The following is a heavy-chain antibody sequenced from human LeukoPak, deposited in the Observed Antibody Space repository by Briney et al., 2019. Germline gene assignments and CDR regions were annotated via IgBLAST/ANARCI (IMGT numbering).Heavy chain of an antibody. CDR1: GFSLRTRGGG. V-gene: IGHV2-5*02. CDR2: TYWDADK. J-gene: IGHJ3*01. Sequence: SGPTLLYPTPTLTLTCTFSGFSLRTRGGGVGWIRQPSVKALEWLSLTYWDADKRYSPSLKSRLTITKDTSKNQVVLTMTNMDPVDTATYYCALGGYSSSHWGQGTMVTVSS. CDR3: ALGGYSSSH. D-gene: IGHD6-6*01.